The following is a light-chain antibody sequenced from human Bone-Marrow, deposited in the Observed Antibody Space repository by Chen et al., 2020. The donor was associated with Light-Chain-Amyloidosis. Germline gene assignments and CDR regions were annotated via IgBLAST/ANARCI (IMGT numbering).Light chain of an antibody. V-gene: IGKV3-20*01. CDR1: QSVSSSY. CDR2: GAF. CDR3: QQYGSSPT. J-gene: IGKJ2*01. Sequence: EPVLTQSPVTLSLSPGERATLSCRASQSVSSSYLAWYQQKPGQAPRLLIYGAFNRATGIPDRFSGSGSGTDFTLTISRLEPEDFAVYYCQQYGSSPTFGQGTKLEIK.